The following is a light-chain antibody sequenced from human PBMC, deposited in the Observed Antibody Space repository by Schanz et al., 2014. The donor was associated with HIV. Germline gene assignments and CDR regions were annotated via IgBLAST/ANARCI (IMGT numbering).Light chain of an antibody. CDR1: SSDVGYSYY. J-gene: IGLJ1*01. CDR3: CSYAGSYTYV. V-gene: IGLV2-14*03. Sequence: QSALTQPASVSGSPGQSITISCSGASSDVGYSYYISWYQQQPGRPPKLIIYDVSNRPSGVSDRFSGSKSGNTASLTISGLQAEDEADYYCCSYAGSYTYVFGTGTKLTVL. CDR2: DVS.